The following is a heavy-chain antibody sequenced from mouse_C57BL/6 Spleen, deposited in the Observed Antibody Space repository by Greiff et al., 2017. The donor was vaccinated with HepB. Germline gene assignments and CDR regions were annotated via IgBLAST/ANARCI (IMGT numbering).Heavy chain of an antibody. D-gene: IGHD2-4*01. CDR3: AIGYYDYDWFAY. CDR1: GYTFTSYW. Sequence: QVQLKQPGAELVKPGASVKVSCKASGYTFTSYWMHWVKQRPGQGLEWIGRIHPSDSDTNYNQKFKGKATLTVDKSSSTAYMQLSSLTSEDSAVYYCAIGYYDYDWFAYWGQGTLVTVSA. V-gene: IGHV1-74*01. CDR2: IHPSDSDT. J-gene: IGHJ3*01.